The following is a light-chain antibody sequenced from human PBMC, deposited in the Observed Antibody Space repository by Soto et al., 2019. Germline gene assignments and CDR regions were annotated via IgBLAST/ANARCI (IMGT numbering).Light chain of an antibody. J-gene: IGLJ1*01. V-gene: IGLV2-14*01. CDR1: SSDLAIYYY. CDR2: QVT. CDR3: SSYTDSSNYV. Sequence: PALAQPASVSGSPGQSITLSCTGTSSDLAIYYYVSSYHQQPGQAPKLMIDQVTNRPSGVSTRFSGSRSGNRASLTISALQAEDEAYYSCSSYTDSSNYVFGAGTKVTDL.